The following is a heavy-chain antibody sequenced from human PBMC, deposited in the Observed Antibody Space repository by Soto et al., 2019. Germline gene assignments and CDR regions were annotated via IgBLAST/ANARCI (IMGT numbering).Heavy chain of an antibody. CDR2: MQPSTGRT. D-gene: IGHD1-26*01. V-gene: IGHV1-8*01. J-gene: IGHJ4*02. CDR3: ARGVSAGVDY. CDR1: GYSFTSLD. Sequence: ASVKVSCKASGYSFTSLDINWVRQTAGQGLEWMGWMQPSTGRTGYAQKFQGRVTMTRDTSINTAYMELTTLTSDDTAFYYCARGVSAGVDYWGKGTLVTVSS.